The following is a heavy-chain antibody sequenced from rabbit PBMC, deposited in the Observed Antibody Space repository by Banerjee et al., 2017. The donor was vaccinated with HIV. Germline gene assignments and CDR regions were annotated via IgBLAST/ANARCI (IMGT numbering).Heavy chain of an antibody. J-gene: IGHJ4*01. D-gene: IGHD6-1*01. Sequence: QSLEESGGDLVKPGASLTLTCTASGFSFSSKYYMCWVRQAPGKGLEWIACIYNGDGSTYYASWVNGRFTISRSTSLNTVDLQMTSLTAADTATYFCARDRYTGGGAGYVYDLWGPGTLVTVS. CDR3: ARDRYTGGGAGYVYDL. CDR2: IYNGDGST. CDR1: GFSFSSKYY. V-gene: IGHV1S43*01.